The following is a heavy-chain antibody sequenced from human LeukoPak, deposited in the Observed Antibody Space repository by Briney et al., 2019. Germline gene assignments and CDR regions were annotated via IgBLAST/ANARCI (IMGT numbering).Heavy chain of an antibody. Sequence: GGSLRLSCAASGFTFSSYWMSWVRQALGKGPEWVADIKQDGSEKYYVDSVKGRFTISRDNAKNSLYLQMNSLRAEDTAVYYCARDNAGVDVWGQGTTVTVPS. CDR3: ARDNAGVDV. J-gene: IGHJ6*02. CDR2: IKQDGSEK. D-gene: IGHD2-8*01. V-gene: IGHV3-7*01. CDR1: GFTFSSYW.